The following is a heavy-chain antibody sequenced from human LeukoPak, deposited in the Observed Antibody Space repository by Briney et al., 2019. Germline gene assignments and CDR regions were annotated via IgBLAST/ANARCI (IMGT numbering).Heavy chain of an antibody. Sequence: PGGSLRLSCAASGFTFSSYSMNWVCQAPGKGLEWVSCITSSSSYIYYADSVQGRFTMSRDNAENSLYLQMNSLRAEDTAVYYCARFAYDFWNDGIFYYYYMDVWGKGTTVTVS. CDR2: ITSSSSYI. J-gene: IGHJ6*03. CDR1: GFTFSSYS. CDR3: ARFAYDFWNDGIFYYYYMDV. D-gene: IGHD3-3*01. V-gene: IGHV3-21*01.